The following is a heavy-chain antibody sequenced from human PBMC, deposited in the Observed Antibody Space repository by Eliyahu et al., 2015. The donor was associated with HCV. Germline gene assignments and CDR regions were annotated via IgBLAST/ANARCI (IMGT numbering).Heavy chain of an antibody. J-gene: IGHJ4*02. CDR1: GDSISSNKX. V-gene: IGHV4-4*02. CDR3: MRGGDWTFDY. D-gene: IGHD2-21*02. CDR2: IYHSGST. Sequence: QVQLQESGPGLVKPSETLSLTCXVSGDSISSNKXWSXVRQPXGKGLEXIGEIYHSGSTNYNPSLKSRVTISVDKSTNQFSLNLNSVTAADTAVYYCMRGGDWTFDYWGQGTLVTVFS.